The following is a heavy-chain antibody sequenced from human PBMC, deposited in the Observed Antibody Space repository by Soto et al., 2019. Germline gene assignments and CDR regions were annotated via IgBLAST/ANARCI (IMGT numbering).Heavy chain of an antibody. CDR2: IHWDDDK. CDR3: ARTHDYTGFDP. D-gene: IGHD4-4*01. V-gene: IGHV2-5*02. CDR1: GFSLSASGVG. Sequence: SGPTLVKPTPTLTLTCTLSGFSLSASGVGVGWIRQPPGKALEWLALIHWDDDKRYSPSLKSRLTVTKDTSEHQVVFTMTDMDPVDTATYYCARTHDYTGFDPWGQGTLVTVSS. J-gene: IGHJ5*02.